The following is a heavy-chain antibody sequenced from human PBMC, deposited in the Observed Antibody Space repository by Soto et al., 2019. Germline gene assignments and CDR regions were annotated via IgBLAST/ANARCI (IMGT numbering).Heavy chain of an antibody. CDR1: GFSLSTTGVG. CDR2: IYWDDDK. V-gene: IGHV2-5*02. Sequence: QITLKESGPPLVKPTQTLTLTCTFSGFSLSTTGVGVGWIRQPPGKALDWLALIYWDDDKRYSSSLKSRLTITKDTSKNQVVHTMNNIDPIDTATYYCVHTPPVTTGGDYCGQVTLVTVSS. J-gene: IGHJ4*02. D-gene: IGHD4-17*01. CDR3: VHTPPVTTGGDY.